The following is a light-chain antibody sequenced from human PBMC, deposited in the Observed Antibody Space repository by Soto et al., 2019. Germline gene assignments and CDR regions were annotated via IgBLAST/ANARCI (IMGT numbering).Light chain of an antibody. Sequence: QSVLTQPPSVSGAPGQRVTISCTGSSSNLGAGYDVYWYQHLPGRAPKLLNYGDYYRPSGVPDRFSGSKSGISASLAIIGLQAEDEAEYYCQSYDSSLRNVVFGGGTKVTVL. CDR2: GDY. CDR3: QSYDSSLRNVV. V-gene: IGLV1-40*01. J-gene: IGLJ2*01. CDR1: SSNLGAGYD.